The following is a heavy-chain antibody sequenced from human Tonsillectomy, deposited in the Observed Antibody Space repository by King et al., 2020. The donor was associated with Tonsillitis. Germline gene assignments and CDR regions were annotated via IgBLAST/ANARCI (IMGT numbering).Heavy chain of an antibody. Sequence: VQLQESGPGLVKPSQTLSLTCTVSGGSISSGGYFWSWIRQHPGKGLEWIGYISYSGRTYYNPSLNSRGSISLDTSKNQFVLNLSSVTAADTAVYYCARGPPTYCTTTTCDPSNNWFGPWGQGTLVTVSS. J-gene: IGHJ5*02. D-gene: IGHD2-2*01. CDR1: GGSISSGGYF. V-gene: IGHV4-31*03. CDR3: ARGPPTYCTTTTCDPSNNWFGP. CDR2: ISYSGRT.